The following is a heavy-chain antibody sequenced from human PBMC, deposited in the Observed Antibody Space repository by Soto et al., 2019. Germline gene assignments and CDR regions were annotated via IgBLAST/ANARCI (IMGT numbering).Heavy chain of an antibody. Sequence: SETLSLTCTVSGGSISSYYWSWIRQPPGKGLEWIGYIYYSGSTNYNPSLKSRVTISVDTSKNQFSLKLSSVTAADTAVYYCARHIRDIVATIEYFDYWGQGTLVTVSS. CDR2: IYYSGST. CDR3: ARHIRDIVATIEYFDY. V-gene: IGHV4-59*08. D-gene: IGHD5-12*01. CDR1: GGSISSYY. J-gene: IGHJ4*02.